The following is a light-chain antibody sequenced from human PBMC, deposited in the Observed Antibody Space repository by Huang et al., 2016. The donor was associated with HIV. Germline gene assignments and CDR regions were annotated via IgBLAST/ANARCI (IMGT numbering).Light chain of an antibody. CDR3: QQYNTYPLT. J-gene: IGKJ4*01. V-gene: IGKV1-5*03. Sequence: DIQMTQSPSTLSASIGDRVTITCRASQSLSSWLAWYQQKPVNAPKLLIYKASSLESGVPARFSGSGSVTEFTLTISNLQPDDFATYYCQQYNTYPLTFGGGTKVEIK. CDR2: KAS. CDR1: QSLSSW.